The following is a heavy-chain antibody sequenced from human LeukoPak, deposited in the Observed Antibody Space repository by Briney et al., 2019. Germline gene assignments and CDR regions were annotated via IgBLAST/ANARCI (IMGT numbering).Heavy chain of an antibody. J-gene: IGHJ4*02. V-gene: IGHV3-20*04. CDR3: ARARGYYDWEGHYFDY. D-gene: IGHD3-22*01. CDR2: INWNGGST. Sequence: GGSLRLSCAASGFTFDDYGMSWVRQAPGKGLEWVSGINWNGGSTGYADSVKGRFTISRDNAKNSLYLQMNSLRAEDTALYYCARARGYYDWEGHYFDYWGQGTLVTVSS. CDR1: GFTFDDYG.